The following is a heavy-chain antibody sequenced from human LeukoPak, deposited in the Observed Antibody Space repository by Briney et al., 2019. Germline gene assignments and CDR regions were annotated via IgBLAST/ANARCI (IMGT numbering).Heavy chain of an antibody. J-gene: IGHJ1*01. D-gene: IGHD6-19*01. CDR1: GYTFTSYG. CDR3: ARAIAVAGTTMDFQR. Sequence: ASVKVSCKASGYTFTSYGISWVRQAPGQGLEWMGWISAHNGNTHYAQKLQGRFTMTTDTSTSTAYMELRSLRSDDTAVYYCARAIAVAGTTMDFQRWGQGTLVTVSS. V-gene: IGHV1-18*01. CDR2: ISAHNGNT.